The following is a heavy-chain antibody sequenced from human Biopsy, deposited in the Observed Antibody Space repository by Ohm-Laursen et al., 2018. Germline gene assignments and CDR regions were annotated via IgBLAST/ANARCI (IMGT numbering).Heavy chain of an antibody. Sequence: GTLSLTCAVFGKTFSDYQWSWIRQPPGKGLEWVGQINQAGTTNYNPSLKSRVSISADASKYEFYLGLTSVAAADTAVYLCGNEVHGRDYWGLGAQVTVSS. V-gene: IGHV4-34*08. CDR1: GKTFSDYQ. CDR3: GNEVHGRDY. D-gene: IGHD2-15*01. CDR2: INQAGTT. J-gene: IGHJ4*02.